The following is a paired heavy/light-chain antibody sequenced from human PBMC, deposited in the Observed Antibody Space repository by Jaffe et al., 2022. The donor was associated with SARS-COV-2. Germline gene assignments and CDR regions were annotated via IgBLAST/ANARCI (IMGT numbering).Light chain of an antibody. Sequence: QSVLTQPPSVSAAPGQKVTISCSGSSSNIGNNYVSWYQQVPGTAPKVLIYANNKRPSGIPDRFSGSKSGTSATLGITGLQTGDEADYYCGTWDSSLSAGLVVFGGGTKVTVL. CDR2: ANN. CDR3: GTWDSSLSAGLVV. CDR1: SSNIGNNY. J-gene: IGLJ2*01. V-gene: IGLV1-51*01.
Heavy chain of an antibody. J-gene: IGHJ2*01. CDR1: GFTFSSYW. CDR3: ARGWQQPDWYFDL. V-gene: IGHV3-74*01. CDR2: ISSDGTRT. Sequence: EVQLVESGGGLVQPGGSLRLSCTASGFTFSSYWMHWVRQAPGKGQVCVSRISSDGTRTSYADSVKGRFTISRDNAKNTLYLQMNSLRAEDTAVYYCARGWQQPDWYFDLWGRGTLVTVSS. D-gene: IGHD6-13*01.